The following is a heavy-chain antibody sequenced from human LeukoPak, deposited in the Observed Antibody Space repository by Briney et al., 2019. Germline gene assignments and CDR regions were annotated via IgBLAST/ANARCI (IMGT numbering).Heavy chain of an antibody. CDR3: ARDHGVTYFYYYYYYMDV. D-gene: IGHD2/OR15-2a*01. CDR1: GFTFSNYE. V-gene: IGHV3-48*03. J-gene: IGHJ6*03. Sequence: GGSLRLSCAASGFTFSNYEMHWVRQAPGKGLEWVSYISSSGSDIYYADSVKGRFTISRDNAKNSLYLQMNSLRAEDTAVYYCARDHGVTYFYYYYYYMDVWGKGTTVIVSS. CDR2: ISSSGSDI.